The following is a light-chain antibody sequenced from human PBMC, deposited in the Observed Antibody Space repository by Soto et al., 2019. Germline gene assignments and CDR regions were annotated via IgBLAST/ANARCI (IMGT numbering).Light chain of an antibody. J-gene: IGLJ3*02. CDR2: EVS. CDR1: SSDVGGYNY. V-gene: IGLV2-14*01. Sequence: QSVLTQPASVSGSPGQSITISCTGTSSDVGGYNYVSWYQQHPGKAPKLMIYEVSNRPSGVSDLCSGSRSGNTASLTIAGLQAEDESDYYCSSYTSSSTWVFGGGTKVTVL. CDR3: SSYTSSSTWV.